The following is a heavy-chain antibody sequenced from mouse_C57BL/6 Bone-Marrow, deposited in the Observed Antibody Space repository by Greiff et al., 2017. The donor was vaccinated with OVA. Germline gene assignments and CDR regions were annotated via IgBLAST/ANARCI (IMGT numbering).Heavy chain of an antibody. V-gene: IGHV1-55*01. CDR3: ARSRHYYGGSFAY. J-gene: IGHJ3*01. CDR1: GYTFTSYW. CDR2: IYPGSGST. Sequence: QVQLQQPGAELVKPGASVKMSCKASGYTFTSYWITWVTQRPGQGFEWIGDIYPGSGSTNYNEKFKSKATLTVDTYSRTAYMHLSSLTSADAAVNYCARSRHYYGGSFAYWGQGTLVTVSA. D-gene: IGHD1-1*01.